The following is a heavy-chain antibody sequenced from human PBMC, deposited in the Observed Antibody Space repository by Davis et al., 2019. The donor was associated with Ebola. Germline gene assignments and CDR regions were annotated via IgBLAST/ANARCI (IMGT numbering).Heavy chain of an antibody. D-gene: IGHD1-26*01. V-gene: IGHV4-4*07. Sequence: PSETLSLTCTVSGGSITTYYWSWIRQPAGKGLEWIGRMYPSGSTNYNPSLKSRVTMSVDTSKNLFSLHLSSVTAADTAVYYCARGRGIVGARGLFDYWGQGTLVTVSS. J-gene: IGHJ4*02. CDR3: ARGRGIVGARGLFDY. CDR2: MYPSGST. CDR1: GGSITTYY.